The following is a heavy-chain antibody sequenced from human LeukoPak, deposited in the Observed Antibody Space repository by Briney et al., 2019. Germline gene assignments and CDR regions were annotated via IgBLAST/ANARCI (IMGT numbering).Heavy chain of an antibody. Sequence: SETLSLTCSVSGGSLNSYDWTWIRQPPGKGLGWIGYIYYSGSTNYSPSLKSRVSISIDTSKNQFSLNLRSVTAADTAVFYCALIDYYNYALVYWGQGTLVTVSS. D-gene: IGHD3-10*01. CDR3: ALIDYYNYALVY. CDR2: IYYSGST. CDR1: GGSLNSYD. V-gene: IGHV4-59*13. J-gene: IGHJ4*02.